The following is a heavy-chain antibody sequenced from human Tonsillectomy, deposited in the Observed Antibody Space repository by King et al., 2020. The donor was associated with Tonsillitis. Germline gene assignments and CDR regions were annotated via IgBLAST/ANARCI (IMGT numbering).Heavy chain of an antibody. V-gene: IGHV2-5*02. Sequence: TLKESGPALVKPTETLTLTCTFSGFSLSSSGVSVGWIRQPPGKALEWLALVYWDDDNRYSPSLKSRLTITKDTSKKQVVLTMTNMEPVDTATYYCTYRNTLAMVRGEAFSRMDVWGQGTMVIVSS. CDR1: GFSLSSSGVS. CDR2: VYWDDDN. J-gene: IGHJ6*02. CDR3: TYRNTLAMVRGEAFSRMDV. D-gene: IGHD3-10*01.